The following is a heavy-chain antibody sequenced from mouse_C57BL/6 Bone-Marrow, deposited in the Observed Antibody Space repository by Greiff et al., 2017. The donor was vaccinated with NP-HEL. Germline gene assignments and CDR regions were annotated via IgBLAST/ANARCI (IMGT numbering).Heavy chain of an antibody. CDR2: IDPSDSYT. CDR1: GCTFTSYW. V-gene: IGHV1-59*01. J-gene: IGHJ4*01. D-gene: IGHD3-3*01. Sequence: QVQLQQPGAELVRPGTSVKLSCKASGCTFTSYWMHWVKQRPGQGLEWIGVIDPSDSYTNYNQKFKGKATLTVDTSSSTAYMQLSSLTSEDSAVYYCAAGDFYAMDYWGQGTSVTVSS. CDR3: AAGDFYAMDY.